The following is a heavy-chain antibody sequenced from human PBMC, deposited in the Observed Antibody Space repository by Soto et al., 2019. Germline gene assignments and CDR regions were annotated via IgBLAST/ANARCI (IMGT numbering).Heavy chain of an antibody. CDR1: GSPISSYY. J-gene: IGHJ4*01. D-gene: IGHD2-21*01. V-gene: IGHV4-59*08. Sequence: PSETLSLTCTVSGSPISSYYWSWFRQPPGQGLEWVGYVYYTGTTTYSPSLKSRVTISVDASKSQFSLNLRSVTSADTAVYYCARLGDYLQAFDYWGHGALLTVS. CDR2: VYYTGTT. CDR3: ARLGDYLQAFDY.